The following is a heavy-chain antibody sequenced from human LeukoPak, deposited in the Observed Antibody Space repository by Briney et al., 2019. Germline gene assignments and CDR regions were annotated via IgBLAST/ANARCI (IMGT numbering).Heavy chain of an antibody. CDR1: GFTFSSYA. J-gene: IGHJ4*02. Sequence: GGSLRLSCAASGFTFSSYAMSWVRQAPGKGLEWVSAISGSGGSTYYADSVKGRFTTSRDNSKNTLYLQMNSLRAEDTAVYYCARDTGGVLMVYAIRGGVDYWGQGTLVTVSS. V-gene: IGHV3-23*01. CDR2: ISGSGGST. D-gene: IGHD2-8*01. CDR3: ARDTGGVLMVYAIRGGVDY.